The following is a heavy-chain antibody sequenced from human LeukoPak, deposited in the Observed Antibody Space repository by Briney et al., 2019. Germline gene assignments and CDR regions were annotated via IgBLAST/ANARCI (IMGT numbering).Heavy chain of an antibody. CDR3: ARHHSSGWYRFDY. CDR1: GGSISSYY. CDR2: IYTSGST. D-gene: IGHD6-19*01. V-gene: IGHV4-4*09. Sequence: SETLSLTCTVSGGSISSYYWSWIRQPPGKGLEWIGYIYTSGSTNYNPSLKSRVTISVDTSKNQFSLKLSSVTAADTAVYYCARHHSSGWYRFDYWGQGTLVTVSS. J-gene: IGHJ4*02.